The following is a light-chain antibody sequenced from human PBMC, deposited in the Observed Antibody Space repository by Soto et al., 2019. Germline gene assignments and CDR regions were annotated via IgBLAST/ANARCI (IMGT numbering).Light chain of an antibody. CDR3: QQYSQWPLT. Sequence: EIVMTQSPATLSVSPGERATLSCRASQSVTSNLAWYQQKPGQAPRLLMYGVSTRATGIPARFGGSGSATEFTLTISSLQSEDFVVYYCQQYSQWPLTFGGGTKVEIK. V-gene: IGKV3-15*01. CDR1: QSVTSN. J-gene: IGKJ4*01. CDR2: GVS.